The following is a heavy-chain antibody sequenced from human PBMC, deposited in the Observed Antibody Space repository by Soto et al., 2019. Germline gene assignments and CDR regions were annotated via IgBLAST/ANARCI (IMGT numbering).Heavy chain of an antibody. V-gene: IGHV1-18*04. CDR3: ARESGVVVIVKGEFEF. CDR2: ISGNNGKT. D-gene: IGHD3-3*01. Sequence: VQLVQSGAEVKKPGASVKVSCKASGYTFSRYSISWVRQAPGQGLEWMGWISGNNGKTHYAQKFQDRVNMTTDTSTNTAHMELRSLRSDDTAVYYCARESGVVVIVKGEFEFWGQGTLVTVST. J-gene: IGHJ4*02. CDR1: GYTFSRYS.